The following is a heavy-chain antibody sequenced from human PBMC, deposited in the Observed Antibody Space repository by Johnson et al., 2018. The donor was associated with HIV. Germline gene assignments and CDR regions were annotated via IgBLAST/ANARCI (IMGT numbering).Heavy chain of an antibody. CDR3: ASWVGDIVGVPAAADAFDI. V-gene: IGHV3-20*04. CDR1: GFTFSNAW. D-gene: IGHD2-2*01. CDR2: INWNGGST. J-gene: IGHJ3*02. Sequence: VQLVESGGGLVQPGGSLRLSCAASGFTFSNAWMSWVRQAPGKGLEWVSGINWNGGSTGYADSVKGRFTISRDNAKNSLYLQMNSLRAEDTALYYCASWVGDIVGVPAAADAFDIVGQGTMVTVSS.